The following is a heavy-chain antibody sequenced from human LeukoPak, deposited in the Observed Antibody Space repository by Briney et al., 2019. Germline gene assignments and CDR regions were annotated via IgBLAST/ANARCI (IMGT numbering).Heavy chain of an antibody. V-gene: IGHV3-64*01. CDR1: GFTFSDYY. J-gene: IGHJ4*02. CDR2: ISSNGGST. Sequence: GGSLRLSCAASGFTFSDYYMSWIRQAPGKGLEYVSAISSNGGSTYYANSVKGRFTISRDNSKNTLYLQMGSLRAEDMAVYYCARDFRAYYFDYWGQGTLVTVSS. CDR3: ARDFRAYYFDY.